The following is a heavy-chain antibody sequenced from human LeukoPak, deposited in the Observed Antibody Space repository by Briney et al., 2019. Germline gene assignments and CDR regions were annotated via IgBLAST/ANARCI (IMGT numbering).Heavy chain of an antibody. CDR3: ASLPYYYDSSGYSNWFDP. J-gene: IGHJ5*02. V-gene: IGHV4-39*07. CDR2: IYYSGST. Sequence: PSETLSLTCTVSGGSISSYYWGWIRQPPGKGLEWIGSIYYSGSTYYNPSLKSRVTISVDTSKNQFSLKLSSVTAADTAVYYCASLPYYYDSSGYSNWFDPWGQGTLVTVSS. CDR1: GGSISSYY. D-gene: IGHD3-22*01.